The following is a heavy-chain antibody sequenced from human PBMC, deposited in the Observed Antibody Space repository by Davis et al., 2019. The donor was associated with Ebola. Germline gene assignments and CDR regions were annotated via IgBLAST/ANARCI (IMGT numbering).Heavy chain of an antibody. V-gene: IGHV1-18*01. CDR2: IAAYNGYT. CDR1: GYSFTTYG. Sequence: ASVKVSCKTSGYSFTTYGIMWVRQAPGQGLEWMGWIAAYNGYTNYVQNFQGRVTMTIDPSASTAYMELRSLRSDDTAVYYCARGGPYSSSTRGVDYWGQGTLVTVSS. CDR3: ARGGPYSSSTRGVDY. J-gene: IGHJ4*02. D-gene: IGHD6-6*01.